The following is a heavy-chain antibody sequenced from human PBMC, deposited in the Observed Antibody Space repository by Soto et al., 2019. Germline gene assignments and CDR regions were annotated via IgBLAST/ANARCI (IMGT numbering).Heavy chain of an antibody. D-gene: IGHD5-18*01. CDR1: GFTVISNY. CDR3: ASYSYGLYYFDY. V-gene: IGHV3-53*01. CDR2: IYSGGST. Sequence: GGSLRLSCAASGFTVISNYMSWVRQAPGKGLEWVSVIYSGGSTYYADSVKGRFTISRDNSKNTLYLQMNSLRAEDTAVYYCASYSYGLYYFDYWGQGTLVTVSS. J-gene: IGHJ4*02.